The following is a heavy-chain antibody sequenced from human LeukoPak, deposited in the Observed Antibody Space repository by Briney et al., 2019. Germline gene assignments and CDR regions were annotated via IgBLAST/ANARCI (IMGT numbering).Heavy chain of an antibody. CDR3: ARDARELPSYYYMDV. V-gene: IGHV3-48*01. J-gene: IGHJ6*03. CDR2: ISSSSSTI. Sequence: PGGSLRLSCAASGFTFSSYSMNWVRQAPGKGLEWVSYISSSSSTIYYADSVKGRFTISRDNAKNSLYLQMNSLRAEDTAVYYCARDARELPSYYYMDVWGKGTTVTVSS. D-gene: IGHD1-26*01. CDR1: GFTFSSYS.